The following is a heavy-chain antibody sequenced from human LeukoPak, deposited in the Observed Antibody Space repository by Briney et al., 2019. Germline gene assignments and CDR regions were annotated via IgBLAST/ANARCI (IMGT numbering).Heavy chain of an antibody. Sequence: SVKVSCKASGGTFSSYAISWVRQAPGQGLEWMGGIIPIFGTANYAQKFQGRVTITADEYTSTAYMELSSLRSEDTAVYYCARGGYYDFRSGRKYYYYYYYMDVWGKGTTVTVSS. V-gene: IGHV1-69*13. CDR2: IIPIFGTA. CDR3: ARGGYYDFRSGRKYYYYYYYMDV. CDR1: GGTFSSYA. D-gene: IGHD3-3*01. J-gene: IGHJ6*03.